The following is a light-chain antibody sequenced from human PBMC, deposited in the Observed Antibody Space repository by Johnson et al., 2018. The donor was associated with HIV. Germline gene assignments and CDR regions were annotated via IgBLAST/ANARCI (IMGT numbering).Light chain of an antibody. J-gene: IGLJ1*01. CDR3: GTWDSSLVTNV. CDR1: SSNIGRNY. CDR2: ENN. Sequence: QSVLTQPPSVSAAPGQKVTISCSGSSSNIGRNYVSWYRQLPGTAPKLLIYENNKRPSGIPDRFSGSKSGTSATLDITGRQTGDEADHYCGTWDSSLVTNVFGTGAKVPFL. V-gene: IGLV1-51*02.